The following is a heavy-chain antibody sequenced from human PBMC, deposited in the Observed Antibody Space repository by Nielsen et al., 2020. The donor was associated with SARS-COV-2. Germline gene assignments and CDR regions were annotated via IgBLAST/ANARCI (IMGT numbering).Heavy chain of an antibody. V-gene: IGHV3-23*01. CDR3: ARDFLEDYGDLLFNGMDV. CDR1: GFTFSSYA. D-gene: IGHD4-17*01. CDR2: ISGSGGST. Sequence: GESLKISCAASGFTFSSYAMSWVRQAPGKGLEWVSAISGSGGSTYYADSVKGRFTISRDNAKNSLYLQMNSLRAEDTAVYYCARDFLEDYGDLLFNGMDVWGQGTTVTVSS. J-gene: IGHJ6*02.